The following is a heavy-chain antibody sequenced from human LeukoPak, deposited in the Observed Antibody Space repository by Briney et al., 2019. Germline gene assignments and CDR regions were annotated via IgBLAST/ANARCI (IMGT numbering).Heavy chain of an antibody. J-gene: IGHJ4*02. Sequence: GGSLRLSCAASGFTVITNDMTWVRQAPGKELEWVSVLYSDGNTKYADSVQGRFTISRDNSKNTLYLEMNNLSPDDTAVYYCARGVEPLAANTLAYWGQGTLVTVSS. D-gene: IGHD1-14*01. V-gene: IGHV3-53*01. CDR3: ARGVEPLAANTLAY. CDR1: GFTVITND. CDR2: LYSDGNT.